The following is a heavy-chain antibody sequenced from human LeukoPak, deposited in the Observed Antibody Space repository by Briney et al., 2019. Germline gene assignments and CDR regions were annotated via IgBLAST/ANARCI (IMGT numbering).Heavy chain of an antibody. CDR3: ARSAVAGNDY. J-gene: IGHJ4*02. V-gene: IGHV4-59*01. D-gene: IGHD6-19*01. CDR1: GGSISSYY. CDR2: IYYSGST. Sequence: SETLSLTCTVSGGSISSYYWSWLRRPPGKGLEWIGYIYYSGSTNYNPSLKSRVTISVDTSKNQFSLKLSSVTAADTAVYYCARSAVAGNDYWGQGTLVTVSS.